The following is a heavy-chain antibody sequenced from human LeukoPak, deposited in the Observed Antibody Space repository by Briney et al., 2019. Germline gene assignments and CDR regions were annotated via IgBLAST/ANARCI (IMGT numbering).Heavy chain of an antibody. CDR2: ISHDGSDK. CDR1: GFTFSSYA. V-gene: IGHV3-30-3*01. Sequence: GGSLRLSCAASGFTFSSYAMHWVRQTPGKGLDWVAVISHDGSDKFYAGSVKGRFTISRDNSKNTLYLQMNSLRAEDTAVYYCAKVELGTPRGYFDYWGQGTLVTVSS. CDR3: AKVELGTPRGYFDY. D-gene: IGHD7-27*01. J-gene: IGHJ4*02.